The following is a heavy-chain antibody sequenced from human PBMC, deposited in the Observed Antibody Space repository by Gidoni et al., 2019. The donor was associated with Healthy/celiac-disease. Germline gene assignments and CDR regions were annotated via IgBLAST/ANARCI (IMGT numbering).Heavy chain of an antibody. J-gene: IGHJ4*02. V-gene: IGHV6-1*01. D-gene: IGHD3-3*01. CDR1: GDSVSRTSGA. CDR3: ARQTEYYDFWSVYPQTFDY. CDR2: TYYRSKWYN. Sequence: QVQLQQSGPGLVKPSQTLSLNCAISGDSVSRTSGAWHWIRQSPSIGLEWLGRTYYRSKWYNDYAVSVKSRITINPDTSKNQFSLQLNSVTPEDTAVYYCARQTEYYDFWSVYPQTFDYWGQGTLVTVSS.